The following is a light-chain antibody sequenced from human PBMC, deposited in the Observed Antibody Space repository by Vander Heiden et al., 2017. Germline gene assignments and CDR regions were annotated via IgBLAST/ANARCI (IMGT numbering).Light chain of an antibody. CDR3: QQCESTPFA. J-gene: IGKJ3*01. Sequence: ITCRASQSISSYLNWYQQKPGKAPKLLIYAASSLQSGVPSRFSGSGSGTDFTLTISRLQPEDFATYYCQQCESTPFAFGHGTKVDIK. CDR1: QSISSY. CDR2: AAS. V-gene: IGKV1-39*01.